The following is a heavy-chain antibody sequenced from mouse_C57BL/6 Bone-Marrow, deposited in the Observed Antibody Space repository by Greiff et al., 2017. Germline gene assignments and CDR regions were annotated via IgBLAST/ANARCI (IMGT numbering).Heavy chain of an antibody. CDR3: ASASSYPFAY. Sequence: QVHVKQSGPGLVAPSQSLSITCTVSGFSLTSYGVDWVRQSPGKGLEWLGVIWGVGSTNYNSAFKSRLSISKDNSKSQVFLKMNSLQTDDTAMYYCASASSYPFAYWGQGTLVTVSA. CDR2: IWGVGST. V-gene: IGHV2-6*01. D-gene: IGHD6-5*01. CDR1: GFSLTSYG. J-gene: IGHJ3*01.